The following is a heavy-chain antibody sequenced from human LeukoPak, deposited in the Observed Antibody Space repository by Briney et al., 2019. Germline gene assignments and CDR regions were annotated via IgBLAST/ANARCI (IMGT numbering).Heavy chain of an antibody. J-gene: IGHJ4*02. Sequence: GGSLRLSCAASGFTFSSYSMNWVRQAPGKGLEWVSSISSSSSYIYYADSVRGRFTISRDNAKNSLYLQMNSLRAEDTAVYYCARIAVAGYFDYWGQGTLVTVSS. CDR3: ARIAVAGYFDY. V-gene: IGHV3-21*01. CDR1: GFTFSSYS. D-gene: IGHD6-19*01. CDR2: ISSSSSYI.